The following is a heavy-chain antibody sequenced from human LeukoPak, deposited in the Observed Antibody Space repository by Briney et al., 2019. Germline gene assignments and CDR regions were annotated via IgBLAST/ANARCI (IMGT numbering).Heavy chain of an antibody. J-gene: IGHJ5*02. CDR2: ISAYNGNT. Sequence: ASVKVSCKASGYTFTSYGIRWVRQAPGQGLEWMGWISAYNGNTNYAQKLQGRVTMTTDTSTSTAYMELRSLRSDDTAVYYCARETRQQLPQGWFDPWGQGTLVTVSS. D-gene: IGHD6-13*01. CDR3: ARETRQQLPQGWFDP. CDR1: GYTFTSYG. V-gene: IGHV1-18*01.